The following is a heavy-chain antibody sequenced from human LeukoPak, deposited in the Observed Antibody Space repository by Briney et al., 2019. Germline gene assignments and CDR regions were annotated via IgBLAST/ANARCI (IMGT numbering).Heavy chain of an antibody. J-gene: IGHJ5*02. D-gene: IGHD4-17*01. V-gene: IGHV1-69*05. Sequence: SVKVSCKTSGGTFNNSAISWVRQAPGQGLEWLGGIMPLFGTAGYAQKFQGRVTITKDESTRTVYLELTSLTSDDTAVYYCPSEVHGDYGSGWFDPWGQGTLISGSS. CDR1: GGTFNNSA. CDR2: IMPLFGTA. CDR3: PSEVHGDYGSGWFDP.